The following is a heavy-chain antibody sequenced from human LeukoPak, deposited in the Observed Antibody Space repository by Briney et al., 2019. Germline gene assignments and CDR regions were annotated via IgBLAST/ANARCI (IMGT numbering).Heavy chain of an antibody. CDR2: ISSSSSYT. D-gene: IGHD3-9*01. J-gene: IGHJ4*02. Sequence: GGSLRLSCAASGFTFSSYEMNWVRQAPGKGLEWVSSISSSSSYTYYADSVKGRFTISRDNAKNSLYLQMNSLRAEDTAVYYCARGTDYDMTWEYDYWGQGTLVTVSS. CDR1: GFTFSSYE. V-gene: IGHV3-21*01. CDR3: ARGTDYDMTWEYDY.